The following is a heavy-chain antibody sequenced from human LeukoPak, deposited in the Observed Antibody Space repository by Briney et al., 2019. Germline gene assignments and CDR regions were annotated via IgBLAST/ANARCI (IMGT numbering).Heavy chain of an antibody. J-gene: IGHJ4*01. CDR1: GGTFSSYT. CDR3: ASLSDFGVVTYDY. Sequence: ASVKVSCKASGGTFSSYTISWVRQAPGQGLEWMGRIIPILGIANYAQKFQGRVTITADKSTSTAYMELSSLRSEDTAVYYCASLSDFGVVTYDYWGHGTLVTVSS. CDR2: IIPILGIA. D-gene: IGHD3-3*01. V-gene: IGHV1-69*02.